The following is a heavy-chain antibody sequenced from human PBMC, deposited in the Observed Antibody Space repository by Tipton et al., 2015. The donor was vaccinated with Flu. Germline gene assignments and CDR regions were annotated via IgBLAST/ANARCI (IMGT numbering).Heavy chain of an antibody. D-gene: IGHD6-19*01. CDR3: ARGPEQWLVNPHYFDY. V-gene: IGHV4-39*07. J-gene: IGHJ4*02. Sequence: LRLSCTVSGGSISTSHYYWGWIRQPPGKGLEWIGSIYHSGSTYYNPSLKSRVTISVDTSKNQFSLKLSSVTAADTAVYYCARGPEQWLVNPHYFDYWGQGTLVTVSS. CDR2: IYHSGST. CDR1: GGSISTSHYY.